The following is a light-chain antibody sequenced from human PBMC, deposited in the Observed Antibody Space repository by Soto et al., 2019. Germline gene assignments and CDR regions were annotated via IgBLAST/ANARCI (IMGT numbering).Light chain of an antibody. CDR3: QSYDSSRSISV. J-gene: IGLJ2*01. CDR1: SSKIGAGYD. CDR2: GKT. V-gene: IGLV1-40*01. Sequence: QSVLTQPPSVSGAPGQGVIISCSGSSSKIGAGYDVHWYQQLPGTAPTLLIYGKTNRPSGVPDRFSGSKSGTSASLAITGLHVEDEADYYCQSYDSSRSISVFGGGTQLTVL.